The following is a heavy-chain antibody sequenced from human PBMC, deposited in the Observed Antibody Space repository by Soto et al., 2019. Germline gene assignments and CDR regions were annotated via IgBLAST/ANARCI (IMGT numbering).Heavy chain of an antibody. CDR1: GGSISSSNW. CDR3: ARDDRIAVASYYYYYGMDV. CDR2: IYHSGST. J-gene: IGHJ6*02. D-gene: IGHD6-19*01. V-gene: IGHV4-4*02. Sequence: SETLSLTCAVSGGSISSSNWWSWVRQPPGKGLEWIGEIYHSGSTNYNPSLKSRVTISVDKSKNQFSLKLSSVTAADTAVYYCARDDRIAVASYYYYYGMDVWGQGTTVTVSS.